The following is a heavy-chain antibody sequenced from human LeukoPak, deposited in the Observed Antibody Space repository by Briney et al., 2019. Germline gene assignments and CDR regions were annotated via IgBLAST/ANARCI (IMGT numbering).Heavy chain of an antibody. CDR3: ARGVSYSRVVVGKPNYFDY. Sequence: ASVKVSCKASGYTFTGYYMHWVRQAAGQGLEGMGWINPNSGGTNYAQKFQGRVTMTRDTSISTAYMELSRLRSDDTAVYYCARGVSYSRVVVGKPNYFDYWGQGTLVTVSS. CDR2: INPNSGGT. CDR1: GYTFTGYY. V-gene: IGHV1-2*02. D-gene: IGHD3-3*01. J-gene: IGHJ4*02.